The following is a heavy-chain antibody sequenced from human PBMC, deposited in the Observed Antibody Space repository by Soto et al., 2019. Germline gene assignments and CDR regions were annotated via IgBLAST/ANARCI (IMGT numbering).Heavy chain of an antibody. Sequence: SQTLSLTCAISGDSVSSNSAAWNWIRQSPSRGLEWLGRTYYRAKWYYGYAVSVKSRITIKPDTSKNQFSLQLNSVTPEDTAVYYCARIHSSSSSDMDVWGQGTTVTVSS. D-gene: IGHD6-6*01. V-gene: IGHV6-1*01. CDR1: GDSVSSNSAA. CDR2: TYYRAKWYY. J-gene: IGHJ6*02. CDR3: ARIHSSSSSDMDV.